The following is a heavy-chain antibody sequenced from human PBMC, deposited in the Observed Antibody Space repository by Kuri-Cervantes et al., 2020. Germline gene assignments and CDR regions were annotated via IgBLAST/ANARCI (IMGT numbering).Heavy chain of an antibody. Sequence: SVKVSCKASGYTFTYRYLHWVRQAPGQALEWMGWITPFNGNTNYAQKFQDRVTITRDTSASTAYMELSSLRSEDTAVYYCARTDDSTLWFDPWGQGTLVTVSS. V-gene: IGHV1-45*02. D-gene: IGHD1-1*01. CDR3: ARTDDSTLWFDP. CDR1: GYTFTYRY. J-gene: IGHJ5*02. CDR2: ITPFNGNT.